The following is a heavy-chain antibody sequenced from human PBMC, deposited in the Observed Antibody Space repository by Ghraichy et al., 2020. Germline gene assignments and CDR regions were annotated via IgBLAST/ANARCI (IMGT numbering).Heavy chain of an antibody. V-gene: IGHV3-30*18. D-gene: IGHD6-19*01. Sequence: GGSLRLSGTGRAHACTHVTLKKLVRGPLHEQERVALVSYDGNKKYYGDSVKGRFTISRDNSKNAMYLQMNSLRGDDTAVYYCAKDSSGWYASLNYFYYGMDVWGQGTSLTVSS. CDR2: VSYDGNKK. CDR3: AKDSSGWYASLNYFYYGMDV. J-gene: IGHJ6*02. CDR1: AHACTHVT.